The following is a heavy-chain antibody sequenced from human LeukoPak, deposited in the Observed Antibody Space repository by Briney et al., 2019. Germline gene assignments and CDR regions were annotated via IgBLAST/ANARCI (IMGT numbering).Heavy chain of an antibody. CDR3: AKVGRGFGRKEDFDY. Sequence: GGSLRLSCAASGFTFSSYAMSWVRQAPGKGLEWVSAISGSGGSTYYADSVKGRFTISRDNSKNTLYLQMNSLRAEDTAVYSCAKVGRGFGRKEDFDYWGQGTLVTVSS. J-gene: IGHJ4*02. V-gene: IGHV3-23*01. CDR2: ISGSGGST. CDR1: GFTFSSYA. D-gene: IGHD2-15*01.